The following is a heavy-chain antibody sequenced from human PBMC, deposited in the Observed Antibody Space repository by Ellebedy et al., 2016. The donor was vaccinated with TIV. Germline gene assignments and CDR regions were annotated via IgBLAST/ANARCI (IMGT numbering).Heavy chain of an antibody. Sequence: GESLKISCTTSGFTFGDSVMSWFRQAPGKGLEWVAFIRYDGSNKYYADSVKGRFTISRDNSKNTLYLQMNSLRAEDTAVYYCARDPSLYLWGQGTLVTVSS. CDR3: ARDPSLYL. V-gene: IGHV3-30*02. D-gene: IGHD2-8*01. J-gene: IGHJ4*02. CDR2: IRYDGSNK. CDR1: GFTFGDSV.